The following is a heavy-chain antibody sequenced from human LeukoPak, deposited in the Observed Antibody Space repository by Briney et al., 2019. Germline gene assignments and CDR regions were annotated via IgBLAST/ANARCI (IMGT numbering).Heavy chain of an antibody. CDR3: ARGSYSGYGVDY. J-gene: IGHJ4*02. D-gene: IGHD5-12*01. CDR2: IRNKANHYTT. Sequence: GGSLRLSCAASGFTFDDYAMHWVRQAPGKGLEWVGRIRNKANHYTTEYAASAKGRFSISRDESKNSLYLQVNSLKTEDTAVYYCARGSYSGYGVDYWGQGTLVTVSS. CDR1: GFTFDDYA. V-gene: IGHV3-72*01.